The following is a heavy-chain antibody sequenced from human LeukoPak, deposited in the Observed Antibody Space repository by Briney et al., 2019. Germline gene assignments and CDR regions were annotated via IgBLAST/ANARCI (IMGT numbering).Heavy chain of an antibody. CDR1: DDSISSYS. V-gene: IGHV4-59*08. CDR2: IYYSGVT. D-gene: IGHD5-18*01. CDR3: SRQDSAYTYDGFDP. Sequence: PSETLSLTCSVSDDSISSYSWSWIRQPPGMGLEWIGYIYYSGVTTYNPSLKNRITILVDASNNQLFLQLSSVTAAGTAVYYCSRQDSAYTYDGFDPWGQGTRVTVSS. J-gene: IGHJ5*02.